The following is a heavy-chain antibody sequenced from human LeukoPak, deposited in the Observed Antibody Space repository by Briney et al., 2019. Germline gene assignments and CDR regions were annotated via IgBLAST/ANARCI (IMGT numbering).Heavy chain of an antibody. CDR2: MNPNSGNT. CDR1: GYTFTSYD. V-gene: IGHV1-8*01. CDR3: ARFEGTVTYGFSDY. D-gene: IGHD4-17*01. Sequence: GASVKVSCKASGYTFTSYDINWVRQATGQGLEWMGWMNPNSGNTGYAQKFQGRVTMTRNTSISTAYMELSSLRSEDTAVYYCARFEGTVTYGFSDYWGQGTLVTVSS. J-gene: IGHJ4*02.